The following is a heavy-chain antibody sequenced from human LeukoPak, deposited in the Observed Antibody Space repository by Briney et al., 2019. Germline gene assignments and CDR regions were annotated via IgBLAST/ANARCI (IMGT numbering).Heavy chain of an antibody. CDR1: GYTFTGYY. D-gene: IGHD3-9*01. CDR3: ARRLSTYYDILTGYNY. V-gene: IGHV1-2*02. Sequence: ASVKVSCKASGYTFTGYYMHWVRQAPGQGLEWMGWINPNSGGTNYAQKFQGRVTMTRDTSISTAYMELSRLRSDDTAVYYCARRLSTYYDILTGYNYWGQGTLVTVSS. J-gene: IGHJ4*02. CDR2: INPNSGGT.